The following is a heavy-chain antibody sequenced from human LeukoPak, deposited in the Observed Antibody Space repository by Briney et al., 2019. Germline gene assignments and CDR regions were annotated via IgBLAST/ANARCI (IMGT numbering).Heavy chain of an antibody. Sequence: ASVKVSCKASGGTFSSYAISWVRQAPGQGLEWMGGIIPIFGTANYAQKFQGRVTITADESTSTAYMELSSLRSEDTAVYYCARGEDTYYYDSSGCYYDYWGQGTLVTVSS. J-gene: IGHJ4*02. CDR3: ARGEDTYYYDSSGCYYDY. D-gene: IGHD3-22*01. V-gene: IGHV1-69*13. CDR2: IIPIFGTA. CDR1: GGTFSSYA.